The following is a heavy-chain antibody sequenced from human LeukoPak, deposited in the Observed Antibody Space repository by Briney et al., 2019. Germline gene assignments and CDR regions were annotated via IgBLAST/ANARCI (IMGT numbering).Heavy chain of an antibody. CDR2: IYSGGCT. CDR3: TGEFDP. J-gene: IGHJ5*01. Sequence: GWSLRLSCAASGFTVSSNYMSWVRQAPGKGLEWVSVIYSGGCTYYADSVKGRFTISRDNSKNTLYLQMNSLKTEDTAVYYCTGEFDPWGQGTLVTVSS. CDR1: GFTVSSNY. V-gene: IGHV3-66*01.